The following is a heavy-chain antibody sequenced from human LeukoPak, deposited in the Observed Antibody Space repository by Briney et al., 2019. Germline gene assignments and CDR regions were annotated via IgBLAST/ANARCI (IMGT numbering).Heavy chain of an antibody. J-gene: IGHJ2*01. CDR2: IRADGGNT. D-gene: IGHD1-26*01. CDR1: GFTFSRFA. V-gene: IGHV3-23*01. Sequence: PGGSLRLSCAASGFTFSRFAMSWVRQAAGSGLEWVSAIRADGGNTYYADSVKGRFTVSRDNSKNTLFLQMNSLRADDTAAYYCTKSPQWEPRYFEVWGRGTLVAVSS. CDR3: TKSPQWEPRYFEV.